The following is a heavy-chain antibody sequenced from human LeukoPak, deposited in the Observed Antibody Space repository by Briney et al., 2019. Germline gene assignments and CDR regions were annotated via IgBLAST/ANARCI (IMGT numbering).Heavy chain of an antibody. CDR1: GGSVSSYY. D-gene: IGHD6-6*01. Sequence: PSETLSLTCTVSGGSVSSYYWSWIRQPPGKGLEWIGYICYSGSTNYNPSLKSRVTISVDTSKNQFSLKLSSVTAADTAVYYCARQQLGAINWFDPWGQGTLVTVSS. J-gene: IGHJ5*02. CDR2: ICYSGST. V-gene: IGHV4-59*08. CDR3: ARQQLGAINWFDP.